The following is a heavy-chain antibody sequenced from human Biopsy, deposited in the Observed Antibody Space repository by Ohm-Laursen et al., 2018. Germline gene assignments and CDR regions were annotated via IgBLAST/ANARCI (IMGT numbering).Heavy chain of an antibody. D-gene: IGHD3-10*01. V-gene: IGHV3-21*06. CDR1: GFPFTGFS. CDR2: ISASSSYI. Sequence: SLRLSCAAPGFPFTGFSMNWVRQAPGKGLEWVSSISASSSYIYYADSVKGRFTVSRDNTKNTLYLQMNSLRAADTAIYFCATELLPPGVGGPWLDSWGQGTPVTVSS. J-gene: IGHJ5*01. CDR3: ATELLPPGVGGPWLDS.